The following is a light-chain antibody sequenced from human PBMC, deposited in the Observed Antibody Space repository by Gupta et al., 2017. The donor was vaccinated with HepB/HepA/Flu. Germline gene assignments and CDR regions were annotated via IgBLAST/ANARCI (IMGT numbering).Light chain of an antibody. J-gene: IGLJ2*01. CDR2: KDS. CDR1: ALSEQY. Sequence: SYVLTPPLSVSVSPGQTASSTCSGHALSEQYAYWYHQKPGQPPVLVLYKDSERPSGIPERFSGSSSGTTVTLTISGVQAEDAADYYCQSADSSGAFVVFGGGTKLTVL. V-gene: IGLV3-25*03. CDR3: QSADSSGAFVV.